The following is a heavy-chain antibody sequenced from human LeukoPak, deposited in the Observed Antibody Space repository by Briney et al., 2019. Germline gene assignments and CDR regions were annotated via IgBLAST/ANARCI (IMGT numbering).Heavy chain of an antibody. CDR1: GGSFSGYY. J-gene: IGHJ6*03. CDR3: ASNGYYCIEF. D-gene: IGHD2-8*01. CDR2: INHSGST. V-gene: IGHV4-34*01. Sequence: SETLSLTCAVYGGSFSGYYWSWIRQPPGKGLEWIGEINHSGSTNYNPSLKSRVTISVDTSKNQFSLKLSSVTAADTAVYYCASNGYYCIEFWGKGTTVTVSS.